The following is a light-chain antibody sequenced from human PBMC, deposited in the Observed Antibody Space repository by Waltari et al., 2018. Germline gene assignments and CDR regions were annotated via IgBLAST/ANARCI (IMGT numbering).Light chain of an antibody. CDR2: RIS. CDR1: QSLVHSDGNTY. CDR3: MHGTHWPWT. V-gene: IGKV2-30*02. J-gene: IGKJ1*01. Sequence: DVVMTQSPLSLPVTLGQPASISCKSSQSLVHSDGNTYLTWFQQRPGQSPRRLIYRISNRDSGVPDRFSGSGLGTDFTLRISRVEAEDVGIYYCMHGTHWPWTFGQGTKVEIK.